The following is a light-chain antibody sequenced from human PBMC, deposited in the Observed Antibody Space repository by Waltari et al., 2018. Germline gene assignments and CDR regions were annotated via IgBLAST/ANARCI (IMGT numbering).Light chain of an antibody. CDR3: QQCYSFPYT. CDR1: QSVLSSSNNKNY. CDR2: WAS. Sequence: DIVMTQSPDSLAVSLGERATINCKSSQSVLSSSNNKNYLGWYQQKPGQTPKLLISWASTRESGVADRFSGSGSGTDFTLTISSLQAEDVAVYYCQQCYSFPYTFGQGTKLEIK. V-gene: IGKV4-1*01. J-gene: IGKJ2*01.